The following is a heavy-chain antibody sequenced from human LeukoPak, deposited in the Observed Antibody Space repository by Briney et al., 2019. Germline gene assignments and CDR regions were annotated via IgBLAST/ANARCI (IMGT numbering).Heavy chain of an antibody. J-gene: IGHJ5*02. Sequence: GASVKVSCKASGYTFTSYDINWVRQATGQGLEWMGWMNPNSGNTGYAQKFQGRVTMTRNTSISTAYMELSSLGSEDTAVYYCARGARYYDFWSGYYTNWFDPWGQGTLVTVSS. CDR3: ARGARYYDFWSGYYTNWFDP. V-gene: IGHV1-8*01. CDR2: MNPNSGNT. D-gene: IGHD3-3*01. CDR1: GYTFTSYD.